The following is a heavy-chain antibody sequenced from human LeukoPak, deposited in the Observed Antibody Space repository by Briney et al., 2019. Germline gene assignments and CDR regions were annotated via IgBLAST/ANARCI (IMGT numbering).Heavy chain of an antibody. CDR2: IYTSGSS. V-gene: IGHV4-4*07. CDR1: GGSISSYY. Sequence: PSETLSLTCTVSGGSISSYYWSWIRQPAGEGLEWIGRIYTSGSSNYNPSLKSRVTMSVDTSKNQFYLKLSSVTAADTAVYYCAREAVLLWFGELSDWGQGTLVTVSS. D-gene: IGHD3-10*01. J-gene: IGHJ4*02. CDR3: AREAVLLWFGELSD.